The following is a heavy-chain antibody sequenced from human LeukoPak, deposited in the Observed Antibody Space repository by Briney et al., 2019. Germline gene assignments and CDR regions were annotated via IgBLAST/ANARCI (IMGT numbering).Heavy chain of an antibody. CDR3: ARRYGYYYYYMDV. CDR1: GGSISSGSYY. CDR2: INHSGST. J-gene: IGHJ6*03. V-gene: IGHV4-39*07. D-gene: IGHD4-17*01. Sequence: SQTLSLTCTVSGGSISSGSYYWSWIRQPPGKGLEWIGEINHSGSTNYNPSLKSRVTISVDTSKNQFSLKLSSVTAADTAVYYCARRYGYYYYYMDVWGKGTTVTVSS.